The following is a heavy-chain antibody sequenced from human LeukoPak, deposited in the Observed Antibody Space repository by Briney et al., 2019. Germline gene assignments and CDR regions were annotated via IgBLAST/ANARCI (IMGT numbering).Heavy chain of an antibody. CDR1: GFAFSSDS. V-gene: IGHV3-48*01. J-gene: IGHJ3*02. D-gene: IGHD3-10*01. CDR3: ANHRGI. CDR2: ISTSSSTI. Sequence: GGSLRLSCAASGFAFSSDSMNWVRQAPGKGLEWVSYISTSSSTINYADSVKGRFTISRDNAKNSLYLQMNSLRVEDTAVYYCANHRGIWGQGTMVTVSS.